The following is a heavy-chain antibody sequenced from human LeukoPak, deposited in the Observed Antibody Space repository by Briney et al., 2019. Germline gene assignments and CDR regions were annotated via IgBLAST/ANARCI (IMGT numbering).Heavy chain of an antibody. V-gene: IGHV1-69*13. Sequence: SVKVSCKASGGTFSSYAISWVRQAPGQGLEWMGGIIPIFGTANYAQKFQGRVTITADESTSTAYMELSSLRSEDTAVYYCARDGGGNYDPPGYWGQGTLVTVSS. CDR2: IIPIFGTA. J-gene: IGHJ4*02. D-gene: IGHD1-26*01. CDR1: GGTFSSYA. CDR3: ARDGGGNYDPPGY.